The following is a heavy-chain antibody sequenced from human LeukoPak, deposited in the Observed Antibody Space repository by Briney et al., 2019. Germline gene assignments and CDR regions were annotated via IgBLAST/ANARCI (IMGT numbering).Heavy chain of an antibody. CDR2: ITGRSGST. Sequence: GGSLRLSCAASGFTLSSYAMTWVRQAPGKGLEWVSGITGRSGSTYYTDSVKGRFTISRDNSKNTLYLQMNSLRAEDTAVYHCARVIGYCSDTSCFEGNWGQGTQVTVSS. V-gene: IGHV3-23*01. CDR1: GFTLSSYA. D-gene: IGHD2-2*01. CDR3: ARVIGYCSDTSCFEGN. J-gene: IGHJ4*02.